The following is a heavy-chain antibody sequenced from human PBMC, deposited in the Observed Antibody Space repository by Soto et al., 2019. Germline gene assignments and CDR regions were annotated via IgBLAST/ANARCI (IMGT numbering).Heavy chain of an antibody. J-gene: IGHJ6*02. D-gene: IGHD2-15*01. Sequence: ASVKVSCKASGGTFSSYAISWVRQAPGQGLEWMGGIIPIFGTANYAQKFQGRVTITADESTSTAYMELSSLRSEDTAVYYCASAYCSGGSCSIGQRYYYGMDVWGQGTTVTVSS. CDR1: GGTFSSYA. CDR3: ASAYCSGGSCSIGQRYYYGMDV. V-gene: IGHV1-69*13. CDR2: IIPIFGTA.